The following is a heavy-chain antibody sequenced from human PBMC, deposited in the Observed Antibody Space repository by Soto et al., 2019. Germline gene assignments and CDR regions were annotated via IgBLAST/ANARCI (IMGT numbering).Heavy chain of an antibody. V-gene: IGHV3-33*01. CDR3: GRDGALGDTAVVDS. CDR1: GFTFSTYG. D-gene: IGHD5-18*01. J-gene: IGHJ4*02. CDR2: IWYDGSNK. Sequence: QVQLVESGGGVVQPGKSLRLSCAASGFTFSTYGMHWVRQAPGKGLEWVAVIWYDGSNKYHGDSLKGRFTISRDNSKNTLYLQITNLRSEDTAVYYCGRDGALGDTAVVDSWCQGTLVTVSS.